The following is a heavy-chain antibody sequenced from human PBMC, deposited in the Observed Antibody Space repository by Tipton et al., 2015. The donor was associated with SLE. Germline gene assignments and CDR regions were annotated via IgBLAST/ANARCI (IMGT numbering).Heavy chain of an antibody. J-gene: IGHJ3*02. V-gene: IGHV4-39*07. D-gene: IGHD6-13*01. CDR1: GGSISSGSYY. CDR2: IYYSGST. CDR3: ARDISSWFDAFDI. Sequence: LRLSCTVSGGSISSGSYYWGWIRQPPGKGLEWIGTIYYSGSTYYNPSLKSRVTISVDTSKNQFSLKLSSVTAADTAVYYCARDISSWFDAFDIWGQGTMVTVSS.